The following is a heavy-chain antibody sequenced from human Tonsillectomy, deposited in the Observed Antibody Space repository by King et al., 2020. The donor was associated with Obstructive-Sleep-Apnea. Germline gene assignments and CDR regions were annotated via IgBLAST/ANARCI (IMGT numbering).Heavy chain of an antibody. V-gene: IGHV3-9*01. CDR1: GFIFDDYV. CDR2: ISWNSGSI. CDR3: AKESAVPAAIDY. J-gene: IGHJ4*02. Sequence: VQLVESGGGLVQSGRSLRLSCAASGFIFDDYVMHWVRQAPGKGLEWVSGISWNSGSIDYADSVKGRFTISSDNAENSLYLQMNSLRAEDTAFYYCAKESAVPAAIDYWGQGILVIVSS. D-gene: IGHD2-2*01.